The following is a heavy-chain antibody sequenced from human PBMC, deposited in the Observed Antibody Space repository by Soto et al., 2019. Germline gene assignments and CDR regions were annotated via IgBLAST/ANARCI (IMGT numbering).Heavy chain of an antibody. V-gene: IGHV3-21*01. Sequence: PGGSLRLSCAASGFTFSSYSMNWVRQAPGKGLEWVSSISSSSSYIYYADSVKGRFTISRDNAKNSLYLQMNSLRAEDTAVYYCAREFAVPAAISYYYGMDVWGQGTTVTVSS. CDR1: GFTFSSYS. J-gene: IGHJ6*02. CDR3: AREFAVPAAISYYYGMDV. D-gene: IGHD2-2*01. CDR2: ISSSSSYI.